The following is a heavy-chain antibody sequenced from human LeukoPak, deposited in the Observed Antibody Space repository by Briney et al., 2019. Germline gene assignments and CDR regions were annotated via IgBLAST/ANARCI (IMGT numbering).Heavy chain of an antibody. V-gene: IGHV1-18*01. D-gene: IGHD3-9*01. CDR3: ARDLKYNILTGFRSSFGFDP. CDR1: GNTFTNNG. J-gene: IGHJ5*02. Sequence: GASVKVSCKAYGNTFTNNGISWVRQAPGQGLEWMGWISAYNGYTNYAQKLQGRVTMTTDTSTSTAYMELRSLRSDDTAVYYCARDLKYNILTGFRSSFGFDPWGQGTLVTVSS. CDR2: ISAYNGYT.